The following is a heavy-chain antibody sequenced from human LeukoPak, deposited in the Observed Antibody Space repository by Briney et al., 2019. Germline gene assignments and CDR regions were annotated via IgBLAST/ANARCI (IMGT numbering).Heavy chain of an antibody. D-gene: IGHD2-2*01. CDR3: ARGGYQLPWWFDP. CDR1: GGSISSYY. J-gene: IGHJ5*02. Sequence: SETLSLTCTVSGGSISSYYWSWIRQPPGKGLEWIGYIYYSGSTNYNPSLKSRVTISVDTSKNQFSLKLSSVTAADTAVYYCARGGYQLPWWFDPWGQGTLVTVSS. V-gene: IGHV4-59*01. CDR2: IYYSGST.